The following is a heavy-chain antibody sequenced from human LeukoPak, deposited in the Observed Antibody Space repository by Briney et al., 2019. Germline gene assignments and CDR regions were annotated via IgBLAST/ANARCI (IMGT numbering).Heavy chain of an antibody. Sequence: GGSLRLSCAASDFSFITYAMSWVRQAPGKGLEWVSTISGGGDATYYADSVKGRFTISRDNSKSTLYLQMNSLRVEDTAVYYCARDSSMLRGPLVIYYFDFWGQGTLVTVSS. CDR1: DFSFITYA. CDR3: ARDSSMLRGPLVIYYFDF. V-gene: IGHV3-23*01. D-gene: IGHD3-10*01. CDR2: ISGGGDAT. J-gene: IGHJ4*02.